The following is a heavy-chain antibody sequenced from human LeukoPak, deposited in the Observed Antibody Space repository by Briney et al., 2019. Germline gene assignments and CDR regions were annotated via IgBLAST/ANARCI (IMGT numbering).Heavy chain of an antibody. Sequence: PGGSLRLSCAVSGFTFSSYEMNWVRLAPGKGLEWVSYISSSGSTIYYADSVKGRFTISRDNAKNSLYLQMNSLRVEDTAVYYCARSGLYDFWSGYYGHYYYGMDVWGQGTTVTVSS. CDR1: GFTFSSYE. J-gene: IGHJ6*02. D-gene: IGHD3-3*01. V-gene: IGHV3-48*03. CDR3: ARSGLYDFWSGYYGHYYYGMDV. CDR2: ISSSGSTI.